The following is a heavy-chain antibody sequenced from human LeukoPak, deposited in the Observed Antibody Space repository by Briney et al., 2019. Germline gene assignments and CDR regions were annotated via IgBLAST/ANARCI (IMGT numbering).Heavy chain of an antibody. CDR1: AFTFSNYA. CDR3: TNYGVYTGYYFMDV. Sequence: GGSLRLSCAASAFTFSNYAMHWVRQAPGKGLEWVAFIWHDGSSKYYADSVKGRFTISRDNAKNSLYLQMNSLRAEDTAVYYCTNYGVYTGYYFMDVWGKGTTVTVSS. D-gene: IGHD4-17*01. CDR2: IWHDGSSK. V-gene: IGHV3-30*02. J-gene: IGHJ6*03.